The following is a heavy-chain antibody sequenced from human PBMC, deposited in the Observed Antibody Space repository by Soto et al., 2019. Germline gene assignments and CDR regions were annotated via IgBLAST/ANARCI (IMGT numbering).Heavy chain of an antibody. CDR3: ARDREDFLRIFDC. CDR2: INTGSSTT. V-gene: IGHV3-48*01. J-gene: IGHJ4*02. Sequence: GGSLRLSCAASGFIFSNYNMNWVRQAPGKGLEWIAYINTGSSTTSYADSVKGRFTISRENAKNSLYLQMNSLGAEDTAVYYCARDREDFLRIFDCWGRGTLVTVSS. CDR1: GFIFSNYN.